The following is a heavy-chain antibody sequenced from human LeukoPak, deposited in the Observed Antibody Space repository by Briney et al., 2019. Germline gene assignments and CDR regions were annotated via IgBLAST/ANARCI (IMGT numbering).Heavy chain of an antibody. D-gene: IGHD1-26*01. V-gene: IGHV3-74*01. J-gene: IGHJ3*02. Sequence: GGSLKLSCAASGFTFSSYWMHWVRQAPGKGLVWVSRIKSDGSSTSYADSVKGRFTISRDNAKNTLYLQMNSLRAEDTAVYYCARRGAATDAFDIWGQGTMVTVSS. CDR3: ARRGAATDAFDI. CDR2: IKSDGSST. CDR1: GFTFSSYW.